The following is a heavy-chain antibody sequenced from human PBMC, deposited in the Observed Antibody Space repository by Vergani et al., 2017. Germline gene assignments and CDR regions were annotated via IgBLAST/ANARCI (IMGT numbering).Heavy chain of an antibody. D-gene: IGHD1-7*01. CDR1: GGSFSGYY. CDR2: INHSGST. V-gene: IGHV4-34*01. J-gene: IGHJ6*03. Sequence: QVQLQQWGAGLLKPSETLSLTCAVYGGSFSGYYWSWIRQPPGKGLEWIGEINHSGSTNYNPSLKSRVTISVDTSKNQFSLKLRSVTAADTAVYYCARWSGITGTTRYYYYYYMDVWGKGTTVTVSS. CDR3: ARWSGITGTTRYYYYYYMDV.